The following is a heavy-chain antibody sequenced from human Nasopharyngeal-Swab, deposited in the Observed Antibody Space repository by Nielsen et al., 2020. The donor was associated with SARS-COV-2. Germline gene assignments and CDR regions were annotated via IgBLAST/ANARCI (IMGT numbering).Heavy chain of an antibody. J-gene: IGHJ2*01. V-gene: IGHV3-11*01. CDR2: ISSSGSTI. D-gene: IGHD1-26*01. Sequence: RQAPGKGLEWVSYISSSGSTIYYADSVKGRFTISRDNAKNSLYPQMNSLRAEDTAVYYCARRGVGATSQGVGYWYFDLWGRGTLVTVSS. CDR3: ARRGVGATSQGVGYWYFDL.